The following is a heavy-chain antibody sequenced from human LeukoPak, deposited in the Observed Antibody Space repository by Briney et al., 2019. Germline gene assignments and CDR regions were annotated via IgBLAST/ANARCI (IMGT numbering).Heavy chain of an antibody. V-gene: IGHV3-23*01. D-gene: IGHD3-9*01. Sequence: PGGSLRLSCAASGFTFSSYWMSWVRQAPGKGLEWVSAISGSGGSTYYADSVKGRFTISRDNSKNTLYLQMNSLRAEDTAVYYCAKDMWTGYDILTGYSLFDYWGQGTLVTVSS. CDR1: GFTFSSYW. CDR2: ISGSGGST. J-gene: IGHJ4*02. CDR3: AKDMWTGYDILTGYSLFDY.